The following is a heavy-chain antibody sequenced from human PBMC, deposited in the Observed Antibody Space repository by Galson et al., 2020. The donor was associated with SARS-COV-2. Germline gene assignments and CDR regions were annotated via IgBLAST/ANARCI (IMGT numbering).Heavy chain of an antibody. Sequence: ASVKVSCKASGYTFSNYPMNWVRQAPGQGLEWMGWINTYTGNPTYAQGFTGRFVLSLDTSINTAHLQISSLKAEDTAVYYCARVSGWDYYYYGMDVWGQGTTVTVSS. CDR1: GYTFSNYP. D-gene: IGHD3-16*01. CDR2: INTYTGNP. CDR3: ARVSGWDYYYYGMDV. V-gene: IGHV7-4-1*02. J-gene: IGHJ6*02.